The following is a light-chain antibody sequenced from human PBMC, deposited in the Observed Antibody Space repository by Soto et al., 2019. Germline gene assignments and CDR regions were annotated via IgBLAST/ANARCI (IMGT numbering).Light chain of an antibody. CDR3: QQCARSPWT. CDR2: GAS. CDR1: QSVSNFY. J-gene: IGKJ1*01. Sequence: EIVLTQSPGTLSLSPGERATLSCRASQSVSNFYLAWDQQKPGQSPRLLISGASSRAAGIPDRFSGGGSGTDFTLTISRLEPEDFAVYYCQQCARSPWTFGQGNKVEI. V-gene: IGKV3-20*01.